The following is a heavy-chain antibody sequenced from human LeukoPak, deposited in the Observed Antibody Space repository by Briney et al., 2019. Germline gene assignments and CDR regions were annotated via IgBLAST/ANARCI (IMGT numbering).Heavy chain of an antibody. V-gene: IGHV1-8*01. Sequence: ASVKVSCKASGYTFTSYDINWVRQATGQGLEWMGWMNPNSGNTGYAQKFQARVTMTRNTSISTAYMELSSLRSEDTAVYYCARASSSWVYYYYYMDVWGKGTTVTVSS. D-gene: IGHD6-13*01. CDR3: ARASSSWVYYYYYMDV. J-gene: IGHJ6*03. CDR2: MNPNSGNT. CDR1: GYTFTSYD.